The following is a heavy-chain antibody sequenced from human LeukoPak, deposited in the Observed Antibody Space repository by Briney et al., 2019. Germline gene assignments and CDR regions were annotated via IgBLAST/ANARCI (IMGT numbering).Heavy chain of an antibody. CDR3: ATTRAYTYGYFDN. J-gene: IGHJ4*02. CDR1: GGSINNYY. V-gene: IGHV4-59*08. Sequence: SETLSLTCTVSGGSINNYYWSWIRQPPGKGLEWIAYIYYSGSTNYNPSLKSRVTISVDTSKNQFSLKLSSVTAADTAVYYCATTRAYTYGYFDNWGQGTLVTVSS. D-gene: IGHD5-18*01. CDR2: IYYSGST.